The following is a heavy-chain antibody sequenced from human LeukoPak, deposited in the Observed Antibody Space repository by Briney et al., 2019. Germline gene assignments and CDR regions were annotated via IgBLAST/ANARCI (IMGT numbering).Heavy chain of an antibody. J-gene: IGHJ4*01. Sequence: GRSLRLSCTASGFTFGDYAMSWVRQAPGKGLEWVGFIRSKAYGGTTEYAASVKGRFTVSRDDSKSIAYLQMNSLKTVDTAVHYCTRAPGQPYYYDPIDYCGHGTLVTVSS. CDR1: GFTFGDYA. CDR2: IRSKAYGGTT. V-gene: IGHV3-49*04. D-gene: IGHD3-22*01. CDR3: TRAPGQPYYYDPIDY.